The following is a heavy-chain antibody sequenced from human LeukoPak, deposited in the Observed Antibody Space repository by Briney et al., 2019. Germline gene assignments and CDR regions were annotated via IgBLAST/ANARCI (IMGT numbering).Heavy chain of an antibody. CDR1: GGSFSGYY. V-gene: IGHV4-34*01. J-gene: IGHJ4*02. CDR2: INRSGST. D-gene: IGHD4-17*01. Sequence: PSETLSLTCAVYGGSFSGYYWSWIRQPPGKGLEWIGEINRSGSTNYNPSLKSRVTISVDTSKNQFSLKLSSVTAADTAVYYCARGLDYGDVTFDYWGQGTLVTVSS. CDR3: ARGLDYGDVTFDY.